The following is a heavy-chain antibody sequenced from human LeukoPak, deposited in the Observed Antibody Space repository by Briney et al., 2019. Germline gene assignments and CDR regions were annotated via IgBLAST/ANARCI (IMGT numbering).Heavy chain of an antibody. CDR3: ARDYFDSSGYYAVSY. J-gene: IGHJ4*02. CDR2: ISSSSSYT. CDR1: GFTFSDYY. Sequence: PGGSLRLSCAASGFTFSDYYMSWIRQAPGKGLEWVSYISSSSSYTNYADSVKGRFTVSRDNAKNSLYLQMNSLRAEDTAVYYCARDYFDSSGYYAVSYWGQGTLVTVSS. D-gene: IGHD3-22*01. V-gene: IGHV3-11*06.